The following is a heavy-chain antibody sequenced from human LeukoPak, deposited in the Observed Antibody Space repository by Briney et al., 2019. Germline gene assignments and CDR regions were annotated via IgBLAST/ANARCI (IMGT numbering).Heavy chain of an antibody. V-gene: IGHV3-74*01. D-gene: IGHD6-19*01. CDR2: INSDGSGT. CDR1: GFTFGSNW. J-gene: IGHJ4*02. CDR3: AKDIGPRQWLVGFDY. Sequence: PGGSLRLSCAGSGFTFGSNWMHWVRQAPGKGLVWVARINSDGSGTSYAGSVKGRFTISRDNAKNSLYLQMNSLRAEDTALYYCAKDIGPRQWLVGFDYWGQGTLVTVSS.